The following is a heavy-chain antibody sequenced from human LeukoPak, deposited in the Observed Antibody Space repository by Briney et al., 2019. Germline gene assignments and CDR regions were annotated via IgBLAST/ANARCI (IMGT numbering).Heavy chain of an antibody. Sequence: SETLSLTCAVSGGSISSYYWTWLRQPPGKALEWHGYTFFSGTTHYNPSLKSRVTISLDTSKNQFSLKLSSVTAADTAVYYCARDRGYDFWSGYFAVTTDAFDIWGQGTMVTVSS. CDR1: GGSISSYY. CDR2: TFFSGTT. J-gene: IGHJ3*02. D-gene: IGHD3-3*01. V-gene: IGHV4-59*01. CDR3: ARDRGYDFWSGYFAVTTDAFDI.